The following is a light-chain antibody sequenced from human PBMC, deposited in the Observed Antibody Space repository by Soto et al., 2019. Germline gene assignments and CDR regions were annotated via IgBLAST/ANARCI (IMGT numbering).Light chain of an antibody. J-gene: IGLJ1*01. CDR2: EDS. Sequence: QSALTQPASVSGSPGQSITISCTGTSSDVGSYNLVSWYQQHPGKAPKLMIYEDSKRPSGVSNRFSGSKSGNTASLTISGLQAEDEADYYCCSYAGSSTYGFGTGTKVTVL. V-gene: IGLV2-23*01. CDR3: CSYAGSSTYG. CDR1: SSDVGSYNL.